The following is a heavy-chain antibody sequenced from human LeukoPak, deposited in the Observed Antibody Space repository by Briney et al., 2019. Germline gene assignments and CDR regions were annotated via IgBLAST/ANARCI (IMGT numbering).Heavy chain of an antibody. Sequence: PSETLSLTCTVSGGSISSYYWSWIRQPPGKGLEWIGYIYYSGSTNYNPPLKSRVTISVDTSKNQFSLKLSSVTAADTAVYYCARTSSSGLVGGYYFDYWGQGTLVTVSS. CDR2: IYYSGST. J-gene: IGHJ4*02. V-gene: IGHV4-59*08. CDR3: ARTSSSGLVGGYYFDY. D-gene: IGHD6-19*01. CDR1: GGSISSYY.